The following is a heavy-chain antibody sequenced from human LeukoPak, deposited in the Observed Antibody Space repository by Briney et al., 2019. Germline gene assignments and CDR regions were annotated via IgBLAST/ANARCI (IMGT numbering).Heavy chain of an antibody. CDR3: ARGRNKWELGPFDY. CDR2: INSDGSST. D-gene: IGHD1-26*01. Sequence: GGSLRLSCAASGFTFSSYWMHWVRQAPGKGLVWVSRINSDGSSTSYADSVKGRFTISRDNAKNTLYLQMNSLRAEDTAVYYCARGRNKWELGPFDYWGQGTLVTVSS. CDR1: GFTFSSYW. J-gene: IGHJ4*02. V-gene: IGHV3-74*01.